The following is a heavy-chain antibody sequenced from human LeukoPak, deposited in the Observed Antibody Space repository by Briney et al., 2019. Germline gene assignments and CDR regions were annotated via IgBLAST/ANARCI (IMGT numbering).Heavy chain of an antibody. CDR3: AREHKDMVIFES. J-gene: IGHJ5*01. CDR1: GGTFSSYA. V-gene: IGHV1-69*06. CDR2: IIPIFGTA. D-gene: IGHD5-18*01. Sequence: SVKVSCKASGGTFSSYAISWVRQAPGQGLEWMGGIIPIFGTANYAQKFQGRVTITADKSTSTAYMELSSLRSEDTAVYYCAREHKDMVIFESWGQGTLVTVSS.